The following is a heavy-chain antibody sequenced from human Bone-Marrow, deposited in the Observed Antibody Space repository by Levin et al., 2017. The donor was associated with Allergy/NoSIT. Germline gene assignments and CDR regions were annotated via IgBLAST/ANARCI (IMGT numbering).Heavy chain of an antibody. J-gene: IGHJ4*02. CDR1: GFSFRSYA. Sequence: GGSLRLSFAASGFSFRSYAMHWVRQAPGKGLEWVALIPYDGTSEYYAGSVQGRFTISRDNSKNTLYLQMNSLRPEDTAVYYCARDPSAYCGGDCYRTFDYWGQGTLVTVSS. CDR2: IPYDGTSE. CDR3: ARDPSAYCGGDCYRTFDY. V-gene: IGHV3-30-3*01. D-gene: IGHD2-21*02.